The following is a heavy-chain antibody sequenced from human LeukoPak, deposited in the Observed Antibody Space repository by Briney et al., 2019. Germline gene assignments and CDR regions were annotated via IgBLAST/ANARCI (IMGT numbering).Heavy chain of an antibody. CDR2: IYSSGTT. CDR3: ATSYYDILTGYRPLAY. CDR1: GFSFSSNY. D-gene: IGHD3-9*01. V-gene: IGHV3-53*01. J-gene: IGHJ4*02. Sequence: PAGPLRLSCAASGFSFSSNYVSWVRQPPGKGLEWFSRIYSSGTTYYAASLKSRFTMSRDNSKNTLYLQMNSLRAEDTAVYYCATSYYDILTGYRPLAYWGQGTLVTVSS.